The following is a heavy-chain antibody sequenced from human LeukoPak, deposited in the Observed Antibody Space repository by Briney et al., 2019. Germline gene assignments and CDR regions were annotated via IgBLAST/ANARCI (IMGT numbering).Heavy chain of an antibody. Sequence: SETLSLTCTVSGGSISSGDYYWSWIRQPPGKGPEWIGYIYYSGSTYYNPSLKSRVTISVDTSKNQFSLKLSSVTAADTAVYYCARESPSTNWFDPWGQGTLVTVSS. CDR3: ARESPSTNWFDP. CDR1: GGSISSGDYY. J-gene: IGHJ5*02. V-gene: IGHV4-30-4*08. CDR2: IYYSGST. D-gene: IGHD5/OR15-5a*01.